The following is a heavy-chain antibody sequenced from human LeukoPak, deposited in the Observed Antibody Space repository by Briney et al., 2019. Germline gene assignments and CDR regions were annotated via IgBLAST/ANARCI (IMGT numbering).Heavy chain of an antibody. Sequence: GESLQISCKGSGSNFTNFWIGWVRQMPGKGLEWMGIIYLGDSDTKYSPSFQGQVTISADKSISTAYLQWSSLRASDTAMYYCARLSGGYGYFDYWGQGTLVTVSS. CDR1: GSNFTNFW. CDR2: IYLGDSDT. J-gene: IGHJ4*02. CDR3: ARLSGGYGYFDY. D-gene: IGHD3-22*01. V-gene: IGHV5-51*01.